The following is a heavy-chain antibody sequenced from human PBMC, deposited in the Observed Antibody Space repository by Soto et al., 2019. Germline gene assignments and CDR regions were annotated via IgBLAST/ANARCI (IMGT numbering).Heavy chain of an antibody. V-gene: IGHV3-21*01. CDR1: GFTVRSNL. CDR2: ISSSSSYI. D-gene: IGHD4-17*01. Sequence: GGSLRLSCAASGFTVRSNLLSWVRQAPGKGLEWVSSISSSSSYIYYADSVKGRFTISRDNAKNSLYLQMNSLRAEDTAVYYCARDFPTPPTTVVTPLNYYYYGMDVWGQGTTVTVSS. J-gene: IGHJ6*02. CDR3: ARDFPTPPTTVVTPLNYYYYGMDV.